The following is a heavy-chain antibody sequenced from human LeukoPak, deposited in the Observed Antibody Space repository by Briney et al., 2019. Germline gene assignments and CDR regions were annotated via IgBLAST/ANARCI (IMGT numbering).Heavy chain of an antibody. V-gene: IGHV3-30*02. J-gene: IGHJ6*03. CDR1: GFTFSSYG. CDR2: IRYDGSNK. CDR3: AKDYCSSTGCIPGDYYYYYMDV. D-gene: IGHD2-2*01. Sequence: AGGSLRLSCAASGFTFSSYGMHWVRQAPGKGLEWVAFIRYDGSNKYYADSVKGRFTISRDNSKNTLYLQMNSLRAEDTAVYYCAKDYCSSTGCIPGDYYYYYMDVWGKGTTVTVSS.